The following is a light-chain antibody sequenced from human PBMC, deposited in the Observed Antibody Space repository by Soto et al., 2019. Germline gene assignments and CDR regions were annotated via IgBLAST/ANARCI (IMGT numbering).Light chain of an antibody. J-gene: IGLJ3*02. CDR1: SSNIGTRT. Sequence: QSVLTQPPSASGTPGQRVTIPCFGSSSNIGTRTVNWYQQLPGTAPKVLIYSNNQRPSGVPDRFSGSKSGTSGYLAISGLQSEDEADYYCSSYTSDSTLVFGGGTKLTVL. CDR3: SSYTSDSTLV. V-gene: IGLV1-44*01. CDR2: SNN.